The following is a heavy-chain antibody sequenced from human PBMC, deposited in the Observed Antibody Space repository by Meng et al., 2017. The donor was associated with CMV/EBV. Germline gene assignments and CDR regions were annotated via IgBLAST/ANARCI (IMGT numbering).Heavy chain of an antibody. CDR2: IYWNDDK. D-gene: IGHD3-22*01. Sequence: SGPTLVKPTHTLTLTCTFSVFSLSTSGLGVGWIRQPPGEALEWLALIYWNDDKRYSPSLKSRHTITKDTAKNQVVLKMTNMDPVDTATYYCAHRRYYYDSSGFDPWGQGTLVTVSS. CDR1: VFSLSTSGLG. V-gene: IGHV2-5*01. CDR3: AHRRYYYDSSGFDP. J-gene: IGHJ5*02.